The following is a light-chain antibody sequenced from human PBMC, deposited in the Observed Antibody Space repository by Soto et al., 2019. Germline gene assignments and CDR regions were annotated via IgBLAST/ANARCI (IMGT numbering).Light chain of an antibody. Sequence: DIQMTQSPSSLSASVGDRVTITCRASQSIASRLNWYQQKPGSAPKLLIYGASTLESGVPSRFSGSGSGTDFTLTVSSLQVEDFATYYCQQPDTIPLTFGQGTKVDVK. CDR2: GAS. CDR3: QQPDTIPLT. V-gene: IGKV1-39*01. J-gene: IGKJ1*01. CDR1: QSIASR.